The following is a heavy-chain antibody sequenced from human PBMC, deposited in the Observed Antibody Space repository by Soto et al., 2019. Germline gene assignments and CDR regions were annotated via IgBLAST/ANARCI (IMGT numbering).Heavy chain of an antibody. V-gene: IGHV4-59*01. D-gene: IGHD4-17*01. CDR3: ARGAPKSTVTTYDY. J-gene: IGHJ4*02. Sequence: SETLSLTCTVSGGSISSYYWSWIRQPPGKGLEWIGYIYYSGSTNYNPSLKSRVTISVDTSKNQFSLKLSSVTAADTAVYYCARGAPKSTVTTYDYWGQGTLVTVSS. CDR2: IYYSGST. CDR1: GGSISSYY.